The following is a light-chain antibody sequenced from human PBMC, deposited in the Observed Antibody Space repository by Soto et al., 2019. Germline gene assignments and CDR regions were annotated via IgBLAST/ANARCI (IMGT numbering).Light chain of an antibody. CDR1: SSDVGGYNY. V-gene: IGLV2-14*01. Sequence: QSVLTQPASVSGSPGQSITISCTGTSSDVGGYNYVSWYQQHPGKAPKLMICDVSDRPSGVSNRFSGSKSGNTASLTISGLQAEDGADFSCSSYTSSGTGVFGTGTKSTAL. CDR2: DVS. CDR3: SSYTSSGTGV. J-gene: IGLJ1*01.